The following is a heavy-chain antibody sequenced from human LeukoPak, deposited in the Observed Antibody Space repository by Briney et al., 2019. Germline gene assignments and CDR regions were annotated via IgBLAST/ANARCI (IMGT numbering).Heavy chain of an antibody. D-gene: IGHD3-16*02. J-gene: IGHJ4*02. CDR3: AKKPRRDYVWGSYRLDY. Sequence: GGSLRLSCAASGFTFSSYAMSWVRQAPGKGLEWVSAISGSGGSTYYADSVKGRFTISRDNSKNTLYLQMNSLSAEDTAVYYCAKKPRRDYVWGSYRLDYWGQGTLVTVSS. V-gene: IGHV3-23*01. CDR1: GFTFSSYA. CDR2: ISGSGGST.